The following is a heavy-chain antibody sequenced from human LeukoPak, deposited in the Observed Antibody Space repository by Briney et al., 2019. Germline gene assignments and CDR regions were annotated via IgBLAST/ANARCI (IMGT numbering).Heavy chain of an antibody. CDR1: GFTFSDYS. CDR3: ARAPARDFWIGYYIDL. V-gene: IGHV3-21*01. CDR2: ISGLKGYI. J-gene: IGHJ5*02. D-gene: IGHD3-3*01. Sequence: GGSLRLSCAASGFTFSDYSMNWIRQASGKGLEWVSSISGLKGYIYYTDSVKGRFTVSRDNAKTSVHLQMDSLRVEDTAVYYCARAPARDFWIGYYIDLWGQGTLVTVSS.